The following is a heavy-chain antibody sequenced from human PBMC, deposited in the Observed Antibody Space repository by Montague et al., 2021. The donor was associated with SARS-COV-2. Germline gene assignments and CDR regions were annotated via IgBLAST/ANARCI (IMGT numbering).Heavy chain of an antibody. CDR3: VRDTGSAQAGFDA. CDR1: GDSVWRNTAA. V-gene: IGHV6-1*01. J-gene: IGHJ4*02. CDR2: TNYRSKWTS. Sequence: CAISGDSVWRNTAAWNWIRQSPSGGLEWLGRTNYRSKWTSDYATSVEGRISIDPDTSKNQFFLHLRSVTPEDTGVYYCVRDTGSAQAGFDARGQGTLVTVSS. D-gene: IGHD4-17*01.